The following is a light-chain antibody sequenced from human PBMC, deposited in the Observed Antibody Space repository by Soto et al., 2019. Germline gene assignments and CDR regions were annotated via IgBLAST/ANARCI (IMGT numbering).Light chain of an antibody. V-gene: IGKV3-20*01. Sequence: EIVLTQSPGTLSLSPGERATLSCRASQYISSSNLAWYQQKPGQAPRLLMYGTSSRATGVPDRFSGSGSGTDFTLTINRLEPEDFAVYYCQQYGSSSYTFGQGTTLEIK. CDR1: QYISSSN. CDR3: QQYGSSSYT. J-gene: IGKJ2*01. CDR2: GTS.